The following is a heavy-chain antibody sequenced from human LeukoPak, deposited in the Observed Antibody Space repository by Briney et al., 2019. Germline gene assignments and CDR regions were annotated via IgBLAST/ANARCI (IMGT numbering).Heavy chain of an antibody. CDR2: ISNSGGST. CDR1: GFTFSSYA. D-gene: IGHD3-3*01. Sequence: GGSLRLSCAASGFTFSSYAMNWVRQAPGKGLEWVSIISNSGGSTDYTDSVKGRFTISRDNSKNTLYLQMNSLRAEDTAVYYCAKDDYDFWSGYYPRSYYYGMDVWGQGTTVTVSS. CDR3: AKDDYDFWSGYYPRSYYYGMDV. V-gene: IGHV3-23*01. J-gene: IGHJ6*02.